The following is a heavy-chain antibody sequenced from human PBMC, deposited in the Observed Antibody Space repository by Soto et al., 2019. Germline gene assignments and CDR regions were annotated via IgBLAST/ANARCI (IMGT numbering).Heavy chain of an antibody. J-gene: IGHJ4*02. CDR3: AAVVSLPRYN. Sequence: QLQLQESGSGLVKPSQTLSLTGAVSGGSISSGGYSWSWIRQPPGKGLEWIGYIYHSGSTYYNPSLKRRVTLSLDRSKHQSSLKLSSVPAADTAVYYCAAVVSLPRYNGGQGTLVTVSS. CDR2: IYHSGST. D-gene: IGHD3-22*01. V-gene: IGHV4-30-2*01. CDR1: GGSISSGGYS.